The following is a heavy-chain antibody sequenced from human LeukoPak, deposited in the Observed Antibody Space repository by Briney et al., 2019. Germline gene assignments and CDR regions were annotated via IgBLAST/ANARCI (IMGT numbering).Heavy chain of an antibody. Sequence: GGSLRVSCAASGFTFSNYGMNWVRQAPGKGLEWISGIIGSGGITYYADSVKGRFTISRDNSKNTLYLQMNSLRAEDTALYYCAKGLERESRLDSWGQGTLVTVSS. CDR1: GFTFSNYG. J-gene: IGHJ4*02. CDR2: IIGSGGIT. CDR3: AKGLERESRLDS. D-gene: IGHD1-1*01. V-gene: IGHV3-23*01.